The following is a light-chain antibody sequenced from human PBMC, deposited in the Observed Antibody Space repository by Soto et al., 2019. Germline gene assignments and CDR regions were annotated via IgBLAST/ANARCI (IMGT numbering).Light chain of an antibody. V-gene: IGLV2-8*01. CDR1: SSDVGGYDY. CDR3: SSYTGGNPSYV. CDR2: EVT. J-gene: IGLJ1*01. Sequence: QYVLTQPPSSSGSTGQSVTISCTGTSSDVGGYDYVSWYQQHPGKAPKLMIYEVTIRPSGVSDRFSGSKSGNTASLTVSGLQAEDEADYYCSSYTGGNPSYVFGTGTKVTVL.